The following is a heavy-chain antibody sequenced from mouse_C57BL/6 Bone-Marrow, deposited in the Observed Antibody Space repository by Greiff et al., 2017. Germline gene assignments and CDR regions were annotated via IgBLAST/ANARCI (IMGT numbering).Heavy chain of an antibody. CDR3: ARYSNLPWYFDV. J-gene: IGHJ1*03. Sequence: DVHLVESEGGLVQPGSSMKLSCTASGFTFSDYYMAWVRQVPEKGLEWVANINYDGSSTYYLDSLQSRFIISRDNAKNILYLQMSSLKSEDTATYYCARYSNLPWYFDVWGTGTTVTVSS. V-gene: IGHV5-16*01. CDR2: INYDGSST. CDR1: GFTFSDYY. D-gene: IGHD2-5*01.